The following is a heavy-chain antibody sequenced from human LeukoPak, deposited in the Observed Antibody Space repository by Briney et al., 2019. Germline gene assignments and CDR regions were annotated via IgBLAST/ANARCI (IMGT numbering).Heavy chain of an antibody. D-gene: IGHD3-10*01. CDR1: GYSFTNYW. CDR3: ARTYYYGSGSYYNPAY. Sequence: GESLKISCKGSGYSFTNYWIGWVRQMPGKGLEWMGIIYPGDSDTRYSPSFQGQVTMSADRSISTAYLQWSSLKASGTAMYYCARTYYYGSGSYYNPAYWGQGTLVTVSS. J-gene: IGHJ4*02. CDR2: IYPGDSDT. V-gene: IGHV5-51*01.